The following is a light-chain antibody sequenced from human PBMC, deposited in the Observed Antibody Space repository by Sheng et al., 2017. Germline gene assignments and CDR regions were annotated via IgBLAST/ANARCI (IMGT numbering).Light chain of an antibody. CDR1: DSDIGSHNL. CDR3: CSYTGSATWV. CDR2: DAT. V-gene: IGLV2-23*01. J-gene: IGLJ3*02. Sequence: QSALTQPASVSGSPGQPITISCTGTDSDIGSHNLVSWYQQFAGKAPKLIIYDATKRPSGVSLRFSGSKSGNTASLTISGLQAEDEADYYCCSYTGSATWVFGGGTKLTVL.